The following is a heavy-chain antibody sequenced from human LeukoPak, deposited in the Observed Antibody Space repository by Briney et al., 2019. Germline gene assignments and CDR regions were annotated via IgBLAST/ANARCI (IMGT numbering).Heavy chain of an antibody. CDR2: FDPEDGEI. J-gene: IGHJ3*01. D-gene: IGHD1-26*01. CDR3: AVDRGDYSGSYWTAFDV. CDR1: EYTLTELS. Sequence: ASVKVSCKVSEYTLTELSMHWVRQAPGKGLEWLGGFDPEDGEIIYAQKFQGRVTMSDDTSTDTAYMELGSLRSDDTAVYYCAVDRGDYSGSYWTAFDVWGQGTMVTVSS. V-gene: IGHV1-24*01.